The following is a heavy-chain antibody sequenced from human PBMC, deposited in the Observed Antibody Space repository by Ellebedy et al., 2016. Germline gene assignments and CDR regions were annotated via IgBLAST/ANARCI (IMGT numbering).Heavy chain of an antibody. Sequence: SETLSLTCNVSGGSVSSYYWGWIRQPPGKGLEWIGSIYYSGSTYYNPSLKSRVTISVDTSKNQFSLKLSSVTAADTAVYYCARVNGFDYYGSGSYYAPQYYYYGMDVWGQGTTVTVSS. CDR2: IYYSGST. CDR1: GGSVSSYY. CDR3: ARVNGFDYYGSGSYYAPQYYYYGMDV. J-gene: IGHJ6*02. V-gene: IGHV4-39*07. D-gene: IGHD3-10*01.